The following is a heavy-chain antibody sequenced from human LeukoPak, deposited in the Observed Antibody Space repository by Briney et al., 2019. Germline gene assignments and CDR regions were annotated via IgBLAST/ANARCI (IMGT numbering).Heavy chain of an antibody. CDR1: GGTFSSYA. V-gene: IGHV1-69*13. CDR2: IIPIFGTA. J-gene: IGHJ6*02. D-gene: IGHD2-2*01. Sequence: SVKVSCKASGGTFSSYAISWVRQAPGQGLEWMGGIIPIFGTANYAQKFQGRVTITADESTSTAYMELSSLRSEDTAVYYCARVNIVVVPAAIRDYYGMDVWGQGTTVTVSS. CDR3: ARVNIVVVPAAIRDYYGMDV.